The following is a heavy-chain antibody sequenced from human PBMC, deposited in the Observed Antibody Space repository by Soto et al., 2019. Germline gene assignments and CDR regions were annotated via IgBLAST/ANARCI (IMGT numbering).Heavy chain of an antibody. J-gene: IGHJ4*01. V-gene: IGHV3-66*01. D-gene: IGHD3-16*01. CDR3: AKRTYGLIPICFDY. CDR2: IYSDDYT. CDR1: GFTVRSSY. Sequence: GGSLRLSCAASGFTVRSSYMSWVRQVPGKGLEWVSIIYSDDYTYYAASVKGRFTISRDNSRNTLYLQMSSLRAEDTAVYYCAKRTYGLIPICFDYWAEAARVTVSS.